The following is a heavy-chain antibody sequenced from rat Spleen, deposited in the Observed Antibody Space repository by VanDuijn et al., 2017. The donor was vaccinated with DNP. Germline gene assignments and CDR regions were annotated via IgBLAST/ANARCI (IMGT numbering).Heavy chain of an antibody. CDR3: ARAYGSPWYFDY. D-gene: IGHD1-3*01. J-gene: IGHJ2*01. CDR1: GFIFSNYD. Sequence: EVHLVESGGGLVQPGRSLKLSCAASGFIFSNYDMAWVRQAPKKGLEWVATITPSGYRTYYTDSVKGRFTISRDNAKSSLYLQMISLKSEDSATYYCARAYGSPWYFDYWGQGVTVTVSS. V-gene: IGHV5-25*01. CDR2: ITPSGYRT.